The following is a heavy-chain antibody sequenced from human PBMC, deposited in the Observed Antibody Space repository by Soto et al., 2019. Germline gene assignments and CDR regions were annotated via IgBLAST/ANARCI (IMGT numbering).Heavy chain of an antibody. V-gene: IGHV3-11*01. J-gene: IGHJ4*02. Sequence: QVQLVESGGGLVKPGGSLRLSCAASGITLSDYYMTWIRQAPGKGLEWVSYITSSGDTIYYADSVKGRFTISRDNAKNSLYLQMNSLRAEDTAVYYCASGAVAGTDEYWGQGILVTVSS. CDR1: GITLSDYY. CDR2: ITSSGDTI. CDR3: ASGAVAGTDEY. D-gene: IGHD6-19*01.